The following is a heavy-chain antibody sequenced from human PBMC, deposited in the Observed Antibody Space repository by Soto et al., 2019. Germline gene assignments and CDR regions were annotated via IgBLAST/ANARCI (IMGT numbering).Heavy chain of an antibody. J-gene: IGHJ4*02. CDR2: ISAYNGNT. CDR1: GYTFTSYG. D-gene: IGHD3-3*01. CDR3: ARDYHDFWSGYPDY. Sequence: ASVKVSCKASGYTFTSYGISWVRQAPGQGLEWMGWISAYNGNTNYAQKLQGRVTMTTDTSTSTAYMELRSLRSDDTAVYYCARDYHDFWSGYPDYWGQGTLVTVSS. V-gene: IGHV1-18*04.